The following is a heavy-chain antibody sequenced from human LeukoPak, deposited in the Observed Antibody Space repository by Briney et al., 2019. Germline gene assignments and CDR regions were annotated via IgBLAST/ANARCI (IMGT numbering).Heavy chain of an antibody. D-gene: IGHD3-9*01. V-gene: IGHV1-8*03. J-gene: IGHJ3*02. CDR3: ARVEFRYGAFGFDI. CDR1: GYTFTSYD. Sequence: APVKVSCKASGYTFTSYDINWVRQATGQGLEWMGWMNPNSGNTGYAQKFQGRVTITRNTSISTAYMELSSLRSEDTAVYYCARVEFRYGAFGFDIWGQGTMVTVSS. CDR2: MNPNSGNT.